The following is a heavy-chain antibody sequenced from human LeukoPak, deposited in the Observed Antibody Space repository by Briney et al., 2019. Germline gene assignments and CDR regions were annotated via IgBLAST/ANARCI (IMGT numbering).Heavy chain of an antibody. CDR3: MIDYFDWASSRSGNYF. CDR1: GYRLSAVS. D-gene: IGHD3-3*01. J-gene: IGHJ4*02. CDR2: FEPEDGAT. V-gene: IGHV1-24*01. Sequence: ASVKASCKVSGYRLSAVSMHWVRQAPGKGLEWMGGFEPEDGATIYAERFQGRITMTEDTSTDTAYMDLSRLTSEDTAVYYCMIDYFDWASSRSGNYFWGQGTLVTVSS.